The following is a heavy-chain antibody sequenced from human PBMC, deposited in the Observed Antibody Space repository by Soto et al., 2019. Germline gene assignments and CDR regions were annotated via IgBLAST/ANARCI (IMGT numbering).Heavy chain of an antibody. CDR3: ANEKTYSSSWYGFDY. CDR1: GGSISSSSYY. V-gene: IGHV4-39*01. J-gene: IGHJ4*02. D-gene: IGHD6-13*01. CDR2: IYYSGST. Sequence: SETLSLTCTISGGSISSSSYYWGWIRQPPGKGLEWIGSIYYSGSTYYNPSLKSRVTISVDTSKNQFSLKLSSVAAADTAVYYCANEKTYSSSWYGFDYWGQGTLVTVSS.